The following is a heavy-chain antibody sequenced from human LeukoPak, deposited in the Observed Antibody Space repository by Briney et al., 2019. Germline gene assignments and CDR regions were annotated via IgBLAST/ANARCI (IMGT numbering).Heavy chain of an antibody. D-gene: IGHD6-19*01. CDR2: ITSTGGGA. Sequence: GGSLRLSCAASGFTLSSYAMSWVRQAPGKGLEWVSVITSTGGGAYYADSVKGRFTISRENSKNTLYLQMNSLRADDTAVYYCAKVGSGWSSDYWGQGTLVTVSS. V-gene: IGHV3-23*01. CDR3: AKVGSGWSSDY. J-gene: IGHJ4*02. CDR1: GFTLSSYA.